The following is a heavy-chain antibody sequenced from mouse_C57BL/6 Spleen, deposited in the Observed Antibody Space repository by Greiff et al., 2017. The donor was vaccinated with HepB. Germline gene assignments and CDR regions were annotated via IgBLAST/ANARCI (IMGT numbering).Heavy chain of an antibody. J-gene: IGHJ4*01. V-gene: IGHV10-1*01. CDR1: GFSFNTYA. CDR3: VRRGYGSYAMDY. Sequence: EVKLVESGGGLVQPKGSLKLSCAASGFSFNTYAMNWVRQAPGKGLEWVARIRSKSNNYATYYADSVKDRFTISRDDSESMLYLQMNNLKTEDTAMYYCVRRGYGSYAMDYWGQGTSVTVSS. CDR2: IRSKSNNYAT. D-gene: IGHD1-1*01.